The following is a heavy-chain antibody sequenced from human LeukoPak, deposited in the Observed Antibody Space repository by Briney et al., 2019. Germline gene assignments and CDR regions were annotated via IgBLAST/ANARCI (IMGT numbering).Heavy chain of an antibody. V-gene: IGHV3-7*01. D-gene: IGHD1-26*01. Sequence: GGSLRLSCAASGFTFSSYWMSWVRQAPGKGLEWVANIKQDGSEKYYVDSVKGRFTISRDNAKNSLYLQMNSLRAEDTAVYYCARDRHRLGSPVDYWGQGTLVTVSS. CDR3: ARDRHRLGSPVDY. J-gene: IGHJ4*02. CDR1: GFTFSSYW. CDR2: IKQDGSEK.